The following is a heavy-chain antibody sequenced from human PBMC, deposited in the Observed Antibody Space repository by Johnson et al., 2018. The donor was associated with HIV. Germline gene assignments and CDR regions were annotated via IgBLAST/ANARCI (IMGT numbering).Heavy chain of an antibody. D-gene: IGHD3-22*01. J-gene: IGHJ3*02. CDR3: AKVGNYYDISGYYYSTTRGAFDI. CDR2: ISGSGGST. Sequence: VQLLESGGGLVPPGGSLRLSCAASGFTFSTYAMSWVRQAPGKGLEWVSAISGSGGSTYYADSVKGRFTISRDTSTNTLYLQMKSLRAEDTAVFYCAKVGNYYDISGYYYSTTRGAFDIWGQGTMVTVSA. V-gene: IGHV3-23*01. CDR1: GFTFSTYA.